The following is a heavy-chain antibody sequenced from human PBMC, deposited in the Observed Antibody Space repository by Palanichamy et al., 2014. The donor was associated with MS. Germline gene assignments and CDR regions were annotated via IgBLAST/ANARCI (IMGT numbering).Heavy chain of an antibody. J-gene: IGHJ5*02. CDR1: GGSVSSGSHY. D-gene: IGHD4-17*01. CDR3: ANYDDYGWGRFDP. V-gene: IGHV4-61*01. CDR2: ISYSGST. Sequence: QVQLQESGPGLVKPSETLSLTCIVSGGSVSSGSHYWSWIRQAPGKGLEWIGYISYSGSTNYNPSLKSRVTILVDTSKNQVSLRLSSVAAADTVVYYCANYDDYGWGRFDPWGQGTLVTVSS.